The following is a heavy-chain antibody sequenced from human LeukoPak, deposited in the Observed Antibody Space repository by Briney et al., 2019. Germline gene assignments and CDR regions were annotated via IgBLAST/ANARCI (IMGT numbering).Heavy chain of an antibody. CDR1: GFTLVSYS. J-gene: IGHJ3*02. CDR3: ARTLSRDSGDPFDI. CDR2: IISSSRDI. V-gene: IGHV3-21*01. Sequence: GGSLRLSCEGSGFTLVSYSMDWVRQAPGKGLEWVSSIISSSRDIYYADSVKGRFTISRDNAKNSLYLQMNSLRAEDTAVYYCARTLSRDSGDPFDIWGQGTMVTVSS. D-gene: IGHD1-26*01.